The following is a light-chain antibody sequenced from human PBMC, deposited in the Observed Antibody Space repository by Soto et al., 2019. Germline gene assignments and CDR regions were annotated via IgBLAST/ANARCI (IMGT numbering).Light chain of an antibody. CDR1: SSNIGAGSD. J-gene: IGLJ2*01. Sequence: QPVLTQPPSVSGAPGQIVTISCTGSSSNIGAGSDVHWYQQSPGRVPKLLVYGNKHRPSGVPDRFSASKSGTSASLAITGLQADDEADYYCQSYDNNLRGVLFGGGTSSPS. V-gene: IGLV1-40*01. CDR2: GNK. CDR3: QSYDNNLRGVL.